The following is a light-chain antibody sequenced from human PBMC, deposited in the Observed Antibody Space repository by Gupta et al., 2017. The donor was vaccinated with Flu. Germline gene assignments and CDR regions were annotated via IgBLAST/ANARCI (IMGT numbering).Light chain of an antibody. V-gene: IGKV6-21*01. CDR3: HHSSWAPQT. Sequence: VLTQSLDFQSVTPKEDVTITCRASQGIGSSLHWYQQKPDQSPKLLIKYASQSFSGVPSRFGGGGSVKDFTPTSNSLEAEDAASYYRHHSSWAPQTFGQGTKVEIK. CDR1: QGIGSS. J-gene: IGKJ2*01. CDR2: YAS.